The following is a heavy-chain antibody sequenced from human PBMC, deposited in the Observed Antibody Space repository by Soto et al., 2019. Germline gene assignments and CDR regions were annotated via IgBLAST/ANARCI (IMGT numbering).Heavy chain of an antibody. D-gene: IGHD5-12*01. J-gene: IGHJ4*02. CDR1: GGSFGGYY. CDR2: INHSGST. CDR3: ARIGDGYNEPFDY. V-gene: IGHV4-34*01. Sequence: QVQLQQWGAGLLKPSETLSLTCAVYGGSFGGYYWSWIRQPPGKGLEWIGEINHSGSTNYNPSLKSRVTISVDTSKNQFSLKLSSVTAADTAVYYCARIGDGYNEPFDYWGQGTLVTVSS.